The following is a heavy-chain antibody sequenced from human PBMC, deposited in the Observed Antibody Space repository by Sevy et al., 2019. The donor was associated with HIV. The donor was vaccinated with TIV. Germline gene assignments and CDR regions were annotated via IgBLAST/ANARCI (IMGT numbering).Heavy chain of an antibody. CDR1: GFTFSSYS. D-gene: IGHD1-26*01. J-gene: IGHJ6*02. CDR3: ARDGRGYYYGMDV. V-gene: IGHV3-48*01. CDR2: ISSSSSTI. Sequence: GGSLRLSCAASGFTFSSYSMNWVRQAPGKELEWVSYISSSSSTIYYADSVKGRFTISRDNAKNSLYLQMNSLRAEDTAVYYCARDGRGYYYGMDVWGQGTTVTVSS.